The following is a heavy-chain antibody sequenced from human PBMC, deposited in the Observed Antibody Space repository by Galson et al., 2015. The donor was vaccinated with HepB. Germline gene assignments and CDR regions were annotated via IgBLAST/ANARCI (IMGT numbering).Heavy chain of an antibody. J-gene: IGHJ4*02. CDR1: GIDFAGYH. Sequence: SLRLSCAASGIDFAGYHMAWVRHAPGKGLEWVSTITATSSNIYYADSVKGRFTVSRHNSKKEMYLQMDNLRVEDSAIYYCGQRDYVALGYWGPGTWVTVSS. D-gene: IGHD3-10*02. CDR3: GQRDYVALGY. V-gene: IGHV3-23*01. CDR2: ITATSSNI.